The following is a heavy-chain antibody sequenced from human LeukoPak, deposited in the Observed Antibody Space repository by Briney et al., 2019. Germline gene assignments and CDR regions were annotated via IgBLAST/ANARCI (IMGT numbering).Heavy chain of an antibody. V-gene: IGHV3-20*04. CDR1: GFTFDDYD. CDR3: AXDXFCSSTAXXYFEDWFDP. D-gene: IGHD2-2*01. J-gene: IGHJ5*02. CDR2: ITWNGDKT. Sequence: GGSLRLSCAASGFTFDDYDMSWVRQVPGKGLEWVSGITWNGDKTGYADSVKGRFAISRDNTKNSLYLQMSSLRAEDTALYYCAXDXFCSSTAXXYFEDWFDPWGPGTLVTVSS.